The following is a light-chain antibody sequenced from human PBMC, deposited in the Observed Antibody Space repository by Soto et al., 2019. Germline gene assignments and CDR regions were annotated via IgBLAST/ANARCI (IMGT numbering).Light chain of an antibody. CDR3: QQYNSYSEA. CDR1: QSISSW. V-gene: IGKV1-5*01. CDR2: DAS. Sequence: IQMTQAPSSLSASVGERVTITCRASQSISSWLAXXQXKPGKAPKLLIYDASSLESGVPSRFSGSGSGTEFTLTISSLQPDDFATYYCQQYNSYSEAFGQGTKVDIK. J-gene: IGKJ1*01.